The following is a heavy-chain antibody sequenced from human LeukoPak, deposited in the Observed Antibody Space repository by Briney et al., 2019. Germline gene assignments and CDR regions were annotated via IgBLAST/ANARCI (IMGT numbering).Heavy chain of an antibody. D-gene: IGHD2-2*01. CDR1: GHSNNRRPYF. CDR2: IRYTGRS. V-gene: IGHV4-39*07. Sequence: PADPLSLPCTVSGHSNNRRPYFWAWIPQPPAKGLEWIGNIRYTGRSYYKSSLRSRVTMSVDTSKNQFSLMLSSVTAADTAMYYCARLDGGQLGHCSSTSCNGAFDIWGQGAMVTVSS. J-gene: IGHJ3*02. CDR3: ARLDGGQLGHCSSTSCNGAFDI.